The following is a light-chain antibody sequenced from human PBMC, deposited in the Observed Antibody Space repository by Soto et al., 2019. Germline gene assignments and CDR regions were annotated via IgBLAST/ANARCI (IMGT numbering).Light chain of an antibody. CDR3: CSYARSSTSV. V-gene: IGLV2-23*01. Sequence: QSVLTQPASVSGSPGQSITISCTGTSSDVVSYNLVSWYQQHPGKAPKLMIYKGSKRPSGVSNRFSGSKSGNTASLTVSGLQAEDAAHYYCCSYARSSTSVFGGGTKLAVL. J-gene: IGLJ3*02. CDR2: KGS. CDR1: SSDVVSYNL.